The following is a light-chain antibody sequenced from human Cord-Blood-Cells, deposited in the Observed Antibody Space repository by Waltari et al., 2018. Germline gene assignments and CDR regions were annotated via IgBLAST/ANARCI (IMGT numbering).Light chain of an antibody. Sequence: DIQMTQSPSSLSASVGDRVTITCLASQSISSYLNWYQQKPGKAPKLLIYAASSLQSGVPSRFSGSGYGTDFTLTISSLQPEDFATYYCQQSYSTPYSFGQGTKLEIK. J-gene: IGKJ2*03. CDR2: AAS. V-gene: IGKV1-39*01. CDR1: QSISSY. CDR3: QQSYSTPYS.